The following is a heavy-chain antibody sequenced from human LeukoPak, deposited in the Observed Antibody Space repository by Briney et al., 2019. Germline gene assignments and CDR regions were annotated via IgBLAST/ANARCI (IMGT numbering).Heavy chain of an antibody. CDR3: ARESAEGSIRGLFDY. J-gene: IGHJ4*02. V-gene: IGHV4-30-2*01. D-gene: IGHD3-10*01. CDR1: GGSISSGGYS. Sequence: SQTLSLTCAVSGGSISSGGYSWSWIRQPPGKGLEWIGYIYHSGSTYYNPPLKSRVTISVDKSKNQFSLKVNSVTAADTAVYYCARESAEGSIRGLFDYWGQGTLVTVSS. CDR2: IYHSGST.